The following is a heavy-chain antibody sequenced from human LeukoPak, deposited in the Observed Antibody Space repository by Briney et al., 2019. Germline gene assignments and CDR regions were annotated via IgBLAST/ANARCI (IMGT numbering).Heavy chain of an antibody. CDR3: ASAVVTPGRFDY. D-gene: IGHD4-23*01. CDR1: GFTFSSYA. V-gene: IGHV3-23*01. Sequence: GGSLRLSCAASGFTFSSYAMSWVRQAPGKGPEWVSAISGSGGSTYYADSVKGRFTISRDNSKNTLYLQMNSLRAEDTAVYYCASAVVTPGRFDYWGQGTLVTVSS. CDR2: ISGSGGST. J-gene: IGHJ4*02.